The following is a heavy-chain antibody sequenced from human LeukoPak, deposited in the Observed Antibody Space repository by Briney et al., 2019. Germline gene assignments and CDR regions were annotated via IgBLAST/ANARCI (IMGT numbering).Heavy chain of an antibody. CDR2: ISGSGGST. J-gene: IGHJ4*02. V-gene: IGHV3-23*01. D-gene: IGHD2-2*01. CDR3: AKVVVPAVRGYFDY. Sequence: GGSLRLSCAASGFTFSSYAMSWVRQAPGKGLEWVSAISGSGGSTYYADSVKGRFTISRDNSKNTLYLQMNSLRAEDTAVYCCAKVVVPAVRGYFDYWGQGTLVTVSS. CDR1: GFTFSSYA.